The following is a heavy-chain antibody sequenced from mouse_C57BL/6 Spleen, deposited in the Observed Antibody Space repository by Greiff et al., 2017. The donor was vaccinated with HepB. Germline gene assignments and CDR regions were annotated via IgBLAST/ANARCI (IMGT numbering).Heavy chain of an antibody. D-gene: IGHD3-1*01. CDR3: ARSGDCDRYFDY. CDR1: GYAFSSSW. CDR2: IYPGDGDT. V-gene: IGHV1-82*01. J-gene: IGHJ2*01. Sequence: VQLQQSGPELVKPGASVKISCKASGYAFSSSWMNWVKQRPGKGLEWIGRIYPGDGDTNYNGKFKGKATLAADKSSSTDYMQLSSLTSEDSAVYFCARSGDCDRYFDYWGKGTTLTVSS.